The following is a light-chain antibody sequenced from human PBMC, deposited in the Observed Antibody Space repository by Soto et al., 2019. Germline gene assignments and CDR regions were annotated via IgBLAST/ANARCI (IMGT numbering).Light chain of an antibody. CDR1: SSNIGSNT. CDR3: AALDDSLNGRV. J-gene: IGLJ3*02. V-gene: IGLV1-44*01. Sequence: QSVLTQPPSASGTPGQRVTISCSGSSSNIGSNTVNWYQQLPGTAPKLLIYSNNQRPSGVPDRFSGSKSGTSAFLAISGLQSEDEADYYCAALDDSLNGRVFGGGTKLTVL. CDR2: SNN.